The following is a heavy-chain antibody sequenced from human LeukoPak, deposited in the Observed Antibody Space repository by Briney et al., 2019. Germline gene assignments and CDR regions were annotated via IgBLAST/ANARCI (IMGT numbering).Heavy chain of an antibody. Sequence: GGSLRLSCAASGFTFSSYAMSWVRQAPGKGLEWVSAIGTAGDTYYPGSVKGRFTISRENAKNSLYLQMNSLRAGDTAVYYCARAFGGVIANWGQGTLVTVSS. V-gene: IGHV3-13*01. J-gene: IGHJ4*02. CDR1: GFTFSSYA. CDR2: IGTAGDT. D-gene: IGHD3-16*02. CDR3: ARAFGGVIAN.